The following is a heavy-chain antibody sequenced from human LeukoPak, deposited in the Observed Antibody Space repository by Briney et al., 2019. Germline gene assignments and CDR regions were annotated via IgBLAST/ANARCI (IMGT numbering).Heavy chain of an antibody. V-gene: IGHV1-18*04. Sequence: ASVTVSCKACGYTFTSYGISWVRQAPGQGLEGMGWISAYNGNTNYAQKLQGRVTMTTDTSTSTAYMELRSLRSDDTAVYYCARDSPRLPTLYYFDYWGQGTLVTVSS. CDR2: ISAYNGNT. D-gene: IGHD6-25*01. CDR3: ARDSPRLPTLYYFDY. J-gene: IGHJ4*02. CDR1: GYTFTSYG.